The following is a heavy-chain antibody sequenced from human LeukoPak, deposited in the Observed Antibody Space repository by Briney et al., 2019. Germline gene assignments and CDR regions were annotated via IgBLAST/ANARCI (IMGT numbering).Heavy chain of an antibody. V-gene: IGHV3-7*01. J-gene: IGHJ4*02. CDR1: GFTFSSYG. CDR3: ATHGYNRDYYFDY. Sequence: PGGSLRLSCAASGFTFSSYGMHWVRQAPGKGLEGVANIKQDGSEKYYVDSVKGRFTISRDNAKNLLSLQMNSLRAEDTAVYYCATHGYNRDYYFDYWGQGTLVTVSS. D-gene: IGHD5-24*01. CDR2: IKQDGSEK.